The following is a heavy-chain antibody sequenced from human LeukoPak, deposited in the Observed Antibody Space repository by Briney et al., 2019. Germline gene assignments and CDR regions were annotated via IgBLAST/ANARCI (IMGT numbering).Heavy chain of an antibody. Sequence: SETLSLTCAAYGGSFHGYYWSWIRQPPGKGLEWIGEINHSGSTNYNPSLKSRVTISVDTSKNQFSLRLSSVTAADTAVYDCAREISPADSSSAFDYWGQGTLVTVSS. V-gene: IGHV4-34*01. CDR2: INHSGST. D-gene: IGHD6-6*01. J-gene: IGHJ4*02. CDR1: GGSFHGYY. CDR3: AREISPADSSSAFDY.